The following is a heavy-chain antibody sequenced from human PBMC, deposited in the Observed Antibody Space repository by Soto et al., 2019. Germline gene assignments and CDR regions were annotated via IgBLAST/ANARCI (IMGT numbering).Heavy chain of an antibody. Sequence: EVQLLESGGGLVQPGGSLRLSCAASGFTFSSYAMSWVRQAPGKGLEWVSAISGSGGSTYYADSVKGRFTISRDNSKNTLYLQMNSLRAEDTAVYYCAKDRVLYGGTSCYGCYYYYGMDVWGQGTTVTVSS. J-gene: IGHJ6*02. CDR1: GFTFSSYA. V-gene: IGHV3-23*01. D-gene: IGHD2-2*01. CDR2: ISGSGGST. CDR3: AKDRVLYGGTSCYGCYYYYGMDV.